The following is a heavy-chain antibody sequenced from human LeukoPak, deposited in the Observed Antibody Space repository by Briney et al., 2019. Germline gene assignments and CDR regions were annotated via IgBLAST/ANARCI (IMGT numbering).Heavy chain of an antibody. J-gene: IGHJ4*02. V-gene: IGHV3-48*03. Sequence: GGSLRLSCAASGFTFSSYEMNWVRQAPGKGLEGVSYISSSGSTIYYADSVKGRFTISRDNAKNSLYLQMNSLRAEDTAVYYCARESMIVVGAHDYWGQGTLVTVSS. CDR3: ARESMIVVGAHDY. D-gene: IGHD3-22*01. CDR2: ISSSGSTI. CDR1: GFTFSSYE.